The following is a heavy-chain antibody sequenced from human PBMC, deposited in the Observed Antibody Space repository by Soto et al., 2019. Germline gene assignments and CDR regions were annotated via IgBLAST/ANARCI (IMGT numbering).Heavy chain of an antibody. J-gene: IGHJ4*02. Sequence: QITLKESGPTLVKPTQTLTLTCTFSGFSLSTRGVAVGWFRQPPGKALEWLALIYWDEDKWYSPSLKSRLTITDDTSKNQVVLTMTYMDPVDTATYYCAHRPRGYAYYFDYWGQGTLVTASS. CDR1: GFSLSTRGVA. D-gene: IGHD5-12*01. CDR2: IYWDEDK. CDR3: AHRPRGYAYYFDY. V-gene: IGHV2-5*02.